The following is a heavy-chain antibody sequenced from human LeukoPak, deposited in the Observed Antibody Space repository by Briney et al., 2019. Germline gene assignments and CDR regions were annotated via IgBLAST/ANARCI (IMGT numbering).Heavy chain of an antibody. CDR2: IYDSGAA. V-gene: IGHV4-59*11. J-gene: IGHJ4*02. CDR1: GASISPLY. Sequence: PSETLSLTCTVSGASISPLYWSWIRQAPGKALEFIGYIYDSGAANYNPSLKSRVTLSVDTSKNQFSLKLTSVTAADTAVYYCATRGVAAKYYFDYWGQGILVTVSS. CDR3: ATRGVAAKYYFDY. D-gene: IGHD6-13*01.